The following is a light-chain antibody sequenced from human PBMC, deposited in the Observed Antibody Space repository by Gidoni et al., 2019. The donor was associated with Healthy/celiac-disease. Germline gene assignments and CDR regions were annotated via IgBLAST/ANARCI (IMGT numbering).Light chain of an antibody. J-gene: IGKJ3*01. Sequence: DIQSTQSPSFLSASVGDRVTITVRPSQGISSYLAWYQQKPGKAPKLLIYAASTLQSGVPARFSGSGSGTEFTLTISSLQPEDVAAYYCQQHNSYPPTFGPGTKVDIK. CDR1: QGISSY. CDR2: AAS. CDR3: QQHNSYPPT. V-gene: IGKV1-9*01.